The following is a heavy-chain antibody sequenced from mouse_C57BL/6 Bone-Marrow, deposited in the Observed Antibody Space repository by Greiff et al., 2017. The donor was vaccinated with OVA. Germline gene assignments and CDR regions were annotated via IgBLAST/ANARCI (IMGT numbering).Heavy chain of an antibody. J-gene: IGHJ4*01. CDR3: ARGGYGGDY. CDR2: ISYDGSN. D-gene: IGHD2-10*02. V-gene: IGHV3-6*01. CDR1: GYSITSGYY. Sequence: EVHLVESGPGLVKPSQSLSLTCSVTGYSITSGYYWNWIRQFPGNKLEWMGYISYDGSNNYNPSLKNRISITRDTSKNQFFLKLNSVTTEDTATYYCARGGYGGDYWGQGTSVTVSS.